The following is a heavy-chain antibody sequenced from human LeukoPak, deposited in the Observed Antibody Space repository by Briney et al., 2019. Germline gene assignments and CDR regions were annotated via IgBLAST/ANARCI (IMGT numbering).Heavy chain of an antibody. V-gene: IGHV3-66*01. CDR1: GFTVSTNY. D-gene: IGHD3-10*01. Sequence: PGGSLRLSCAASGFTVSTNYMGWVRQAPGKGPECVSVIYSGGSTYYGDSVKGRFTISRDNSKNTVYLQMNSLRAEDTAVYYCARSFRPFNSATWFLSFDSWGPGTLVTVSS. CDR2: IYSGGST. J-gene: IGHJ4*02. CDR3: ARSFRPFNSATWFLSFDS.